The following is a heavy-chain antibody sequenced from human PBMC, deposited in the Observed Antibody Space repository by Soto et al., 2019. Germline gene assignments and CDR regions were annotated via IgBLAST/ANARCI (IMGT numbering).Heavy chain of an antibody. D-gene: IGHD3-22*01. J-gene: IGHJ3*02. CDR3: ARYSLYYYDSSGNPDAFDI. Sequence: PGGSLRLSCAASGFTFSSYAMSWVRQAPGKGLEWVSAISGSGGSTYYADSVKGRFTISRDNSKNTLYLQMNSLRAEDTAVYYCARYSLYYYDSSGNPDAFDIWGQGTMVTVSS. CDR1: GFTFSSYA. V-gene: IGHV3-23*01. CDR2: ISGSGGST.